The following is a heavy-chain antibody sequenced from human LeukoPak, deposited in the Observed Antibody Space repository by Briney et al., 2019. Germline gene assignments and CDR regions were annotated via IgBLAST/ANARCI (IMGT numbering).Heavy chain of an antibody. CDR1: GFAFSSYW. D-gene: IGHD4/OR15-4a*01. CDR3: AREGAYYLVS. V-gene: IGHV3-7*01. J-gene: IGHJ4*02. CDR2: VKQDGSER. Sequence: GGSLRLSCAASGFAFSSYWMSWVRQAPGKGLVWVANVKQDGSERYYVGSVRGRFTISRDNAKNSLYLQMNSLRAEDTAVYYCAREGAYYLVSWGQGTLVAVSS.